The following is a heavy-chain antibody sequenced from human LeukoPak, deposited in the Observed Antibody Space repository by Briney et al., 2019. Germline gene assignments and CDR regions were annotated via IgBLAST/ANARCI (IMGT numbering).Heavy chain of an antibody. V-gene: IGHV3-7*01. CDR1: GFTFSSYW. D-gene: IGHD3-3*01. CDR3: ARDKGAPYYDFWSGYYFNWFDP. CDR2: IKQDGSEK. J-gene: IGHJ5*02. Sequence: GSLRLSCAASGFTFSSYWMSWVRQAPGKGLEWVANIKQDGSEKYYVDSVKGRFTISRDNAKNSLYLQMNSLRAEDTAVYYCARDKGAPYYDFWSGYYFNWFDPWGQGTLVTVSS.